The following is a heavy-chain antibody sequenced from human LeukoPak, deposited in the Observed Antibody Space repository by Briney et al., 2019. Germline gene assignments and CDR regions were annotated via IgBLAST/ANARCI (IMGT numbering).Heavy chain of an antibody. Sequence: ASVKVSCKTSGGTFSNYAISWVRQAPGQGLEWMGRINPNSGGTNYAQKFQGRVTMTRDTSISTAYMELSRLRSDDTAVYYCARDPLYDFWSGYLYYYMDVWGKGTTVTVSS. J-gene: IGHJ6*03. CDR3: ARDPLYDFWSGYLYYYMDV. CDR2: INPNSGGT. V-gene: IGHV1-2*02. D-gene: IGHD3-3*01. CDR1: GGTFSNYA.